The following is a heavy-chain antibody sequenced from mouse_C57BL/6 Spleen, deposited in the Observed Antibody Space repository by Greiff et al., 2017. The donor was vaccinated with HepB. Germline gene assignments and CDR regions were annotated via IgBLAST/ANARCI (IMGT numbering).Heavy chain of an antibody. D-gene: IGHD1-1*01. CDR3: AICQLLHYAMDY. CDR2: IHPSDSDT. J-gene: IGHJ4*01. V-gene: IGHV1-74*01. CDR1: GYTFTSYW. Sequence: QVQLQQPGAELVKPGASVKVSCKASGYTFTSYWMHWVKQRPGQGLEWIGRIHPSDSDTNYNQKFKGKATLTVDKSSSTAYMQISSLTSEDSAVYYCAICQLLHYAMDYWGQGTSVTVSS.